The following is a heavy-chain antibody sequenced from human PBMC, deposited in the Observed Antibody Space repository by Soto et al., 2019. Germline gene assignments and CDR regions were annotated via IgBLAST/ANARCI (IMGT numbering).Heavy chain of an antibody. CDR1: GGSISSGGYY. CDR3: ARERYCSSTSCSKPYYYYGMDV. J-gene: IGHJ6*02. V-gene: IGHV4-31*03. D-gene: IGHD2-2*01. CDR2: IYYSGST. Sequence: SETLSLTCTVSGGSISSGGYYWSWIRQHPGKGLEWIGYIYYSGSTYYNPSLKSRVTISVDTSKNQFSLKLSSVTAADTAVYYCARERYCSSTSCSKPYYYYGMDVWGQGTTVTV.